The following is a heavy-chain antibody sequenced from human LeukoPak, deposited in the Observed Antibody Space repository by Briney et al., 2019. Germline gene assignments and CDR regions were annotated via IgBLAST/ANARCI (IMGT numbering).Heavy chain of an antibody. Sequence: ASVKVSCKASGYTLTKYFIQWVRQAPGQGLEWMGILNPGGEWTTYAKKFQGRLTMTKDTSTSTVYMDLSSLRSEDTAVYYCARVSDNSGYSHFHYWGQGTLVTVSS. J-gene: IGHJ4*02. CDR1: GYTLTKYF. D-gene: IGHD3-22*01. CDR2: LNPGGEWT. V-gene: IGHV1-46*01. CDR3: ARVSDNSGYSHFHY.